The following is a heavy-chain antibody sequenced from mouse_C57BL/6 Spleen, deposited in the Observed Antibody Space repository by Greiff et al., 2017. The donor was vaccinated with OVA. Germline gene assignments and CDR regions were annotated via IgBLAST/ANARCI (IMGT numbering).Heavy chain of an antibody. Sequence: QVQLQQPGAELVRPGPSVKLSCKASGYTFTSYWMHWVKQRPGQGLEWIGVIDPSDSYTNYNQKFKGKATLTVDTSSSTAYMQLSSLTSEDSAVYYCARLDWSFAYWGQGTLVTVSA. CDR1: GYTFTSYW. V-gene: IGHV1-59*01. D-gene: IGHD4-1*01. CDR2: IDPSDSYT. J-gene: IGHJ3*01. CDR3: ARLDWSFAY.